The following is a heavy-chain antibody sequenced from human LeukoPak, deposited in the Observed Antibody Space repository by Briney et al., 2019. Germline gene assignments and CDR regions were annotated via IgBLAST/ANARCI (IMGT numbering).Heavy chain of an antibody. CDR1: GGTFSSYA. CDR3: ARDFYSYYYDSMVRDAFDI. V-gene: IGHV1-18*01. CDR2: ISAYNGNT. J-gene: IGHJ3*02. Sequence: ASVKVSCKASGGTFSSYAISWVRQAPGQGLEWMGWISAYNGNTNYAQKLQGRVTITADESTSTAYMELRSLRSDDTAVYYCARDFYSYYYDSMVRDAFDIWGQGTMVTVSS. D-gene: IGHD3-22*01.